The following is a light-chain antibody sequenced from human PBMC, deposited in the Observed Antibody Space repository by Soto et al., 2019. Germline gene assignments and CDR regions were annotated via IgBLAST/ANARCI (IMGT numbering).Light chain of an antibody. V-gene: IGLV2-14*01. J-gene: IGLJ1*01. CDR1: SNDIGGYNY. Sequence: QSVLTQPASVSGSPGQSITVSCTGTSNDIGGYNYVSWYQQHPGKAPKLIISQVNNRPSGVSHRFSGSKSGNTASLAISGLQAEDEADYYCCSYAGAYTYVFGTGTKVTVL. CDR3: CSYAGAYTYV. CDR2: QVN.